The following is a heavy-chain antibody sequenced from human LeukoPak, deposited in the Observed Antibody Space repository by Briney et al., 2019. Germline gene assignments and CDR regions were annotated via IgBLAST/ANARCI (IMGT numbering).Heavy chain of an antibody. Sequence: PGGSLRLSCAASGFTFSSYSMNWVRQAPGKGLEWVSSISSSSSYIYYADSVKGRFTISRDNAKDSLYLQMNSLRAEVTAVYYCARDQAVAGDFDYWGQGTLVTVSS. CDR3: ARDQAVAGDFDY. V-gene: IGHV3-21*01. CDR1: GFTFSSYS. J-gene: IGHJ4*02. CDR2: ISSSSSYI. D-gene: IGHD6-19*01.